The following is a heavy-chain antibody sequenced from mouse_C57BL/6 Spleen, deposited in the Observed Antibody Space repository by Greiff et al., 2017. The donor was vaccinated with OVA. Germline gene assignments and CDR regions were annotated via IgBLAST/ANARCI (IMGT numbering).Heavy chain of an antibody. Sequence: EVQLVESGGGLVKPGGSLKLSCAASGFTFSDYGMHWVRQAPEQGLEWVAYISSGSSTIYYADTVKGRFTISRDNAKNTLFLQMTSLRSEDTAMYYCARRDDGYDVGYAMDYWGQGTSVTVSS. CDR1: GFTFSDYG. CDR3: ARRDDGYDVGYAMDY. CDR2: ISSGSSTI. J-gene: IGHJ4*01. V-gene: IGHV5-17*01. D-gene: IGHD2-2*01.